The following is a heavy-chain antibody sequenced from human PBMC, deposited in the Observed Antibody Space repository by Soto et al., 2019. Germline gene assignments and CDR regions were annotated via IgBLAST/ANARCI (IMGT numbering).Heavy chain of an antibody. J-gene: IGHJ4*02. D-gene: IGHD2-21*02. CDR2: ISYDGATK. CDR3: TRELLSGGNDCYDDS. V-gene: IGHV3-30*04. Sequence: QVRLVESGGGVVQPGRSLRLSCAASGFTFSRDVLHWVRQAPGKGLEWVAFISYDGATKYYADSVKGGLTVSRDNSRDTMFVQMNGIRAADTAVYYSTRELLSGGNDCYDDSWGQVNLVSVCS. CDR1: GFTFSRDV.